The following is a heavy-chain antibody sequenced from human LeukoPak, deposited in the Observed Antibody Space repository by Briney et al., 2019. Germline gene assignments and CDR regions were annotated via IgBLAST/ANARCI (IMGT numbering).Heavy chain of an antibody. J-gene: IGHJ4*02. CDR1: GFTFSSYS. CDR3: ARDLLHYDSPFDY. CDR2: ISSSSSYI. D-gene: IGHD3-22*01. Sequence: GGSLRLSCAASGFTFSSYSMNWVGQAPGKGLEWVSSISSSSSYIYYADSVKGRFTISRDNAKNSLYLQMNSLRAEDTAVYYCARDLLHYDSPFDYWGQGTLVTVFS. V-gene: IGHV3-21*01.